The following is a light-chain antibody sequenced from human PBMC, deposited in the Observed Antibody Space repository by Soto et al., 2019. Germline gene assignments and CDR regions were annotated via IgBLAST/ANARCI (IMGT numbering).Light chain of an antibody. CDR3: QQHSNWPLT. Sequence: EIVLIQSPATLSLSPGERATLSCRASQSVGSNLAWYQQNPGQAPRLLIFDASNRATGIPARFSGSGSGTDFILAISSLEPEDFVVYYCQQHSNWPLTFGGGTKVEIK. CDR2: DAS. J-gene: IGKJ4*01. CDR1: QSVGSN. V-gene: IGKV3-11*01.